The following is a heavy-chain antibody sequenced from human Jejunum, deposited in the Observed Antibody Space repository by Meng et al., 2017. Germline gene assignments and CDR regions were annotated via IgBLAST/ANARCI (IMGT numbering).Heavy chain of an antibody. CDR3: AKDKQWMTTVDY. V-gene: IGHV3-23*01. J-gene: IGHJ4*02. CDR1: GFTFSSYA. Sequence: GGSLRLSCAASGFTFSSYAMSWVRQAPGKGREWVSSISGRGDNTDYADSVKGRCTISRDNSKNTLYLQMNSLRAEDTAVYSCAKDKQWMTTVDYWGQGTLVTVSS. CDR2: ISGRGDNT. D-gene: IGHD4-17*01.